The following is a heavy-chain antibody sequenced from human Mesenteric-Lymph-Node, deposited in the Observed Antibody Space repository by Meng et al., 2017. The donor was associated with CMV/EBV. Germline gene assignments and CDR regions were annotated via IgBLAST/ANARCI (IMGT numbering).Heavy chain of an antibody. D-gene: IGHD6-19*01. CDR1: GFTFSSYW. J-gene: IGHJ4*02. CDR3: ARENAVAGSFDY. CDR2: IKQDGSEK. V-gene: IGHV3-7*01. Sequence: GESLKISCAASGFTFSSYWMSWVRQAPGKGLEWVANIKQDGSEKYYVDSVKGRFTISRDNAKNSLYLQMNSLRADDTAVYFCARENAVAGSFDYWGRGTLVTVSS.